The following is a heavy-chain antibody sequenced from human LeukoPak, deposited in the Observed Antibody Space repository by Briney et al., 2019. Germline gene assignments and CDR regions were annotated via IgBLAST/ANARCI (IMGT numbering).Heavy chain of an antibody. CDR3: ASFSDYGGNFFDY. V-gene: IGHV4-39*01. CDR2: IYYTGST. J-gene: IGHJ4*02. CDR1: GGSISSSSYY. Sequence: SETLSLTCTVSGGSISSSSYYWGWIRQPPGRGLEWIGTIYYTGSTYYNPSLKSRVTISVDTSKNQFSLKLSSVTAADTAVYYCASFSDYGGNFFDYWGQGTLVTVSS. D-gene: IGHD4-23*01.